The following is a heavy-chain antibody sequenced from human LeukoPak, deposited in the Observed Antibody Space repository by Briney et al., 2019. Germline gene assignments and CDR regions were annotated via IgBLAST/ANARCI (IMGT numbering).Heavy chain of an antibody. Sequence: GGSLRLSCAASGFTFSSYSMNWVRQAPGKGLEWVSSISSSSSYIYYADSVKGRFTISRDNAKNSLYLQMNSLRAEDTAVYYCARRYYDSSGYYSRGGYYYYYMDVWGKGTTVTISS. V-gene: IGHV3-21*01. CDR1: GFTFSSYS. CDR2: ISSSSSYI. CDR3: ARRYYDSSGYYSRGGYYYYYMDV. D-gene: IGHD3-22*01. J-gene: IGHJ6*03.